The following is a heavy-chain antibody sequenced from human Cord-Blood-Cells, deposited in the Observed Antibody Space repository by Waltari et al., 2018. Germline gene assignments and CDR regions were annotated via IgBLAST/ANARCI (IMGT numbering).Heavy chain of an antibody. Sequence: QLQLQESGPGLVKPSETLSLTCPVSGGSISSSSYYWGWIRQPPGKGLEWIGRMYYSGSTSYNPSLKRRVTRAVDTSKNQFAVKLSSVTAADTAVYYCARLEGIAAAGTSYWGQGTLVTVSS. CDR2: MYYSGST. J-gene: IGHJ4*02. V-gene: IGHV4-39*01. D-gene: IGHD6-13*01. CDR1: GGSISSSSYY. CDR3: ARLEGIAAAGTSY.